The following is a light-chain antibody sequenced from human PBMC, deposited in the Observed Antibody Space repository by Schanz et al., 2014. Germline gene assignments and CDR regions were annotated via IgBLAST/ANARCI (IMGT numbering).Light chain of an antibody. CDR3: ATWDDSLSGVL. Sequence: QSVLTQPPSASGTPGQRVTISCSGSSSNIGGNYVYWFQQLPGTAPKLLIHLNDERPSGVPDRFSGSKSGTSASLAISGLRSEDDADYYCATWDDSLSGVLFGGGTKLTVL. CDR2: LND. V-gene: IGLV1-47*02. CDR1: SSNIGGNY. J-gene: IGLJ2*01.